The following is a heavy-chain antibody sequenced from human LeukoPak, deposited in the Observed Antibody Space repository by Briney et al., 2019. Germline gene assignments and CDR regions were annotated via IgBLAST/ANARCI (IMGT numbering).Heavy chain of an antibody. V-gene: IGHV4-34*01. CDR1: GGSFSGYY. CDR2: INHSGST. J-gene: IGHJ4*02. Sequence: ASETLSLTCAVYGGSFSGYYWSWIRQPPGKGLEWIGVINHSGSTNYNPSLKSRVTISVDTSKNQFSLKLGSVTAADTAVYYCAGSGAHYDFWSGYYRPGPFDYWGQGTLVTVSS. D-gene: IGHD3-3*01. CDR3: AGSGAHYDFWSGYYRPGPFDY.